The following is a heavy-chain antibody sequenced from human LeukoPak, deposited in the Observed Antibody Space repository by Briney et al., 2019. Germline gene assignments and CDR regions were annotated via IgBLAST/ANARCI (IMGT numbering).Heavy chain of an antibody. CDR3: AREELEGSWFDP. J-gene: IGHJ5*02. V-gene: IGHV3-48*02. Sequence: TGGSLRLSCAASGFTLSPYAMNWVRQAPGKGLEWIAFISDSGHTKYNADSVKGRFTISRDNAKNSVFLQMNSLRDEDTAVYYCAREELEGSWFDPWGQGTLVTVTS. CDR1: GFTLSPYA. CDR2: ISDSGHTK. D-gene: IGHD3-3*01.